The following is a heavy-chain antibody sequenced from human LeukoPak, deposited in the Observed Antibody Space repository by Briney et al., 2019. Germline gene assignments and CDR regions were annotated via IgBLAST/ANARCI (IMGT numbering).Heavy chain of an antibody. Sequence: PSETLSLTCAVYGGSFSGYYWSWIRQPPGKGLEWIGEINHSGSTNYNPSLKSRVTTSVDTSKNQFSLKLSSVTAADTAVYYCARGLRRNLTGTRRAFDIWGQGTMVTVSS. CDR2: INHSGST. J-gene: IGHJ3*02. D-gene: IGHD3-9*01. V-gene: IGHV4-34*01. CDR3: ARGLRRNLTGTRRAFDI. CDR1: GGSFSGYY.